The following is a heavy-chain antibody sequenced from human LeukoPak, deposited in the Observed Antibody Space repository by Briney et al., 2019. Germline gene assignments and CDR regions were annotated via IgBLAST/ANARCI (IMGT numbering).Heavy chain of an antibody. Sequence: PSETLSLTCAVSGYSISSGYYWGWIRQPPGKGLEWIGSIYHSGSSYYNPSLKSRVTISVDTSKNQFSLELSSVTAADTAVYYCARRGPARSNYDFWSGYYEGMAFDIWGQGTMVTVSS. J-gene: IGHJ3*02. D-gene: IGHD3-3*01. CDR1: GYSISSGYY. V-gene: IGHV4-38-2*01. CDR3: ARRGPARSNYDFWSGYYEGMAFDI. CDR2: IYHSGSS.